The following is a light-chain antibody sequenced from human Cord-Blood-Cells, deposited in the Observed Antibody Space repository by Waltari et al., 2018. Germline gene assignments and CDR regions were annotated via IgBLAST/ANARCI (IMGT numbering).Light chain of an antibody. CDR1: SGINVGTYR. J-gene: IGLJ3*02. CDR3: MIWHSSAWV. V-gene: IGLV5-45*01. CDR2: YKSDSDK. Sequence: QAVLTQPASLSASPGVSASLTCTLRSGINVGTYRIYWYQQKPGSPPQYRLRYKSDSDKQQGSGVPSRFSGSKDASANAGILLISGLQSEDEADYYCMIWHSSAWVFGGGTKLTVL.